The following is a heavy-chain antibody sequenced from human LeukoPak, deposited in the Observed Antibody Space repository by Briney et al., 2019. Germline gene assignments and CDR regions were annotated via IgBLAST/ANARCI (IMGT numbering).Heavy chain of an antibody. CDR3: ARGAPYSSSWYR. Sequence: SETLSLTCTVSGGSISSGGYYWRWIRQPPGKGLEWIGYIYYSGSTNYNPSLKSRVTISVDTSKNQFSLKLSSVTAADTAVYYCARGAPYSSSWYRWGQGTLVTVSS. CDR2: IYYSGST. V-gene: IGHV4-61*08. D-gene: IGHD6-13*01. CDR1: GGSISSGGYY. J-gene: IGHJ5*02.